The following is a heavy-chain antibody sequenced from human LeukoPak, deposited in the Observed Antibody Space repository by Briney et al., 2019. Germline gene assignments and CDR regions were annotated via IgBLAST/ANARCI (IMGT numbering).Heavy chain of an antibody. CDR2: IYTSGST. CDR1: GGSISSYY. D-gene: IGHD2/OR15-2a*01. J-gene: IGHJ6*02. Sequence: SETLSLTCTVSGGSISSYYWSWIRQPAGKGLDWIGRIYTSGSTNYNPSLKSRVTMSVDTSKNQFSLKLSSVTAADTAVYYCARSSTPYYYYGMDVWGQGTTVTASS. CDR3: ARSSTPYYYYGMDV. V-gene: IGHV4-4*07.